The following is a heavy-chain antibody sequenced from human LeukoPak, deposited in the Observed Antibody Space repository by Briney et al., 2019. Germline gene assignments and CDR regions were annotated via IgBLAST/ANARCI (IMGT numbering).Heavy chain of an antibody. CDR1: GGTFSSYA. Sequence: SVKVSCTASGGTFSSYAISWVRQAPGQGLEWMGGIIPIFGTANYAQKFQGRVTITADESTSTAYMELSSLRSEDTAVYYCARSDYGDGPFDYWGQGTLVTVSS. CDR2: IIPIFGTA. J-gene: IGHJ4*02. D-gene: IGHD4-17*01. V-gene: IGHV1-69*13. CDR3: ARSDYGDGPFDY.